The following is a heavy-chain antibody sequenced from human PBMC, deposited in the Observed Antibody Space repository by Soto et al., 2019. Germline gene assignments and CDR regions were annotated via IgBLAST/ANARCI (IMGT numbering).Heavy chain of an antibody. V-gene: IGHV3-48*01. Sequence: GGSLRLSCAASGFTFISYSMNWVRQAPWKGLEWVSYISSSSSTIYYADSVKGRFTISRDNAKNSLYLQMNSLRAEDTAVYYCARDPLTESGYFDYWGQGTLVTVSS. CDR2: ISSSSSTI. CDR3: ARDPLTESGYFDY. D-gene: IGHD3-10*01. CDR1: GFTFISYS. J-gene: IGHJ4*02.